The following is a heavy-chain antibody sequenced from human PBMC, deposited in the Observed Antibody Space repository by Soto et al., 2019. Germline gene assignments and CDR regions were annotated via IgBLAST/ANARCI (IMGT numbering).Heavy chain of an antibody. CDR1: GYTFAGYG. V-gene: IGHV1-18*01. CDR3: ARDDCSGGSCYLDY. D-gene: IGHD2-15*01. CDR2: ISAYNGNT. J-gene: IGHJ4*02. Sequence: QVQLVQSGAEVKKPGASVKVSCKASGYTFAGYGISWVRQAPGQGLEWMGWISAYNGNTNYGQKLQGRVTMTTDTSTSTAYMELRSLRSDDTAVYYWARDDCSGGSCYLDYWGQGTLVTVSS.